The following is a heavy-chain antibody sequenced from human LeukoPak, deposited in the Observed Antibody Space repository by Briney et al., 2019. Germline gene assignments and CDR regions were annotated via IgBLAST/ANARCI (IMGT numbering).Heavy chain of an antibody. Sequence: GGSLRLSCAASGFTFDDYAMHWVRQAPGKGLEWVSGISWNSGSIGYADSVKGRFTISRDNAKSSLYLQMNSLRAEDTALYYCASIAAAGIFPDDYWGQGTLVTVSS. D-gene: IGHD6-13*01. J-gene: IGHJ4*02. CDR2: ISWNSGSI. V-gene: IGHV3-9*01. CDR3: ASIAAAGIFPDDY. CDR1: GFTFDDYA.